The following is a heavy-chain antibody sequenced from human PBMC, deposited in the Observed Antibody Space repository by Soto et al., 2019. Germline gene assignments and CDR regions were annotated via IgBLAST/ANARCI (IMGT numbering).Heavy chain of an antibody. V-gene: IGHV3-21*01. CDR1: GFTFSSYS. CDR2: ISSSSSYI. D-gene: IGHD3-22*01. Sequence: EVQLVESGGGLVKPGGSLRLSCAASGFTFSSYSMNWVRQAPGKGLEWVSSISSSSSYIYYADSLKGRFSISRDNAKNSLYLQLNSLRAEDTAVYYCARKTHSREWADTMGLDNWFDPWGQGTLVTVSS. J-gene: IGHJ5*02. CDR3: ARKTHSREWADTMGLDNWFDP.